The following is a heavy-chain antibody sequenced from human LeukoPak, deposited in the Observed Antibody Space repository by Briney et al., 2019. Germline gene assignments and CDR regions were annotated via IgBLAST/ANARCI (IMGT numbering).Heavy chain of an antibody. CDR3: AKVQRWELLGYFDY. V-gene: IGHV3-48*03. J-gene: IGHJ4*02. CDR1: GFTFSSYE. CDR2: ISSSGSTI. D-gene: IGHD1-26*01. Sequence: GGSLRLSCTASGFTFSSYEMNWVRQAPGKGLEWVSYISSSGSTIYYADSVKGRFTISRDNAKNSLYLQMNSLRAEDTAVYYCAKVQRWELLGYFDYWGQGTLVTVSS.